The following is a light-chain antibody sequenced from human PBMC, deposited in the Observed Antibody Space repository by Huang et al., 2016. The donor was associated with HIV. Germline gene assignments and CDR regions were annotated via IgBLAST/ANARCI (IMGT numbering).Light chain of an antibody. CDR1: QGISNS. V-gene: IGKV1-NL1*01. J-gene: IGKJ1*01. CDR2: ATS. Sequence: DIQMTQSPSSLSASVGDRVTITCRASQGISNSVAWYHQRPGKAPKLLLYATSRLETGAPSRFSGSRSGTEYTLTISSLQPEDLATYYCQQYYNNPPWTFGQGTKVEIK. CDR3: QQYYNNPPWT.